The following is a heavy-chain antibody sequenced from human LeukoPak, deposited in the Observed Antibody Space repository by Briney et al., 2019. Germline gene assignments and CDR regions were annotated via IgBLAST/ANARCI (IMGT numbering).Heavy chain of an antibody. J-gene: IGHJ4*02. V-gene: IGHV3-48*03. CDR3: AGDWDYGAFDY. Sequence: PGGSLRLSCAASGFTFSSYEMNWVRQAPGKGLEWVSYISSSGSTIYYADSVKGRSTISRDNAKNSLYLQMNSLRAEDTAVYYCAGDWDYGAFDYWGQGTLVTVSS. D-gene: IGHD4-17*01. CDR1: GFTFSSYE. CDR2: ISSSGSTI.